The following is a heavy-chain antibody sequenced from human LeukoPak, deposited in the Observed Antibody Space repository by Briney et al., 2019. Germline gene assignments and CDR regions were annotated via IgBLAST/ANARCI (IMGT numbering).Heavy chain of an antibody. CDR3: ARGDAFSGDH. CDR2: IHPEGNEK. CDR1: GFSFTNFW. V-gene: IGHV3-7*04. J-gene: IGHJ4*02. Sequence: PGGSLRLSCAVSGFSFTNFWKRWVRQAPGRGLEWVANIHPEGNEKYHVESVKGRFTISRDNTKNLLFLQMNGLRVEDTAVYYCARGDAFSGDHWGQGTLVTVSS.